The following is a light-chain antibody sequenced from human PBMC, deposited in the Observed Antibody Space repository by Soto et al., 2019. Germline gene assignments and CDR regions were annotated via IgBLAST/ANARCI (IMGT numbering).Light chain of an antibody. CDR2: DAS. CDR1: QRISRW. V-gene: IGKV1-5*01. Sequence: DIQMTQSPSTLSGSVGDRVTITCRASQRISRWLAWYQLKPGKAPKVLIYDASSLETGVPSRFSGSGAGTEFTLTISSLQPDDFATYYCQQYNSYSQTFGQGTKVDIK. J-gene: IGKJ1*01. CDR3: QQYNSYSQT.